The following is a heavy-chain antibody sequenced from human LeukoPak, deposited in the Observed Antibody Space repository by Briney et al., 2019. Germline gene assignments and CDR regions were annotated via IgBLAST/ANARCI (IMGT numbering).Heavy chain of an antibody. Sequence: SVKVSCKASGGTFSSYSISWVRQAPGQGLEWMGGIIPIFGTANYAQKFQGRVTITADESTSTAYMELSSLRSEDTAVYYCAREATGWFDPWGQGTLVTVSS. V-gene: IGHV1-69*01. CDR3: AREATGWFDP. D-gene: IGHD1-26*01. J-gene: IGHJ5*02. CDR1: GGTFSSYS. CDR2: IIPIFGTA.